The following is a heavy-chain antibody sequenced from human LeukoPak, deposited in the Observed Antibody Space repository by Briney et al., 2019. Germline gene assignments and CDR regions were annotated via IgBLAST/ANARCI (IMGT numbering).Heavy chain of an antibody. J-gene: IGHJ4*02. D-gene: IGHD3-9*01. V-gene: IGHV3-30*04. CDR1: GFTFSSYA. Sequence: PGGSLRLSCAASGFTFSSYAMHWLRQAPGKGLEWVAVISYDGSNKYYADSVKGRFTISRDNSKNTLYLQMNSLRAEDTAVYYCARDPYDILTGYWVNFDYWGQGTLVTVSS. CDR2: ISYDGSNK. CDR3: ARDPYDILTGYWVNFDY.